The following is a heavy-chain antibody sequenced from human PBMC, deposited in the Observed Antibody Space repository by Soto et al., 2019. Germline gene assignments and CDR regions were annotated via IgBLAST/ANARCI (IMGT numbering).Heavy chain of an antibody. CDR2: IYYSGST. CDR1: GGSISSGGDY. CDR3: AREVVPAADAFDI. Sequence: QVQLQESGPGLVKPSQTLSLTCTVSGGSISSGGDYWSWIRQHPGKGLEWIGYIYYSGSTYYNPSLKSRVTISVDTSKNQFSLKLSSVTAADTAVYYCAREVVPAADAFDIWGQGTMVTVSS. J-gene: IGHJ3*02. V-gene: IGHV4-31*03. D-gene: IGHD2-2*01.